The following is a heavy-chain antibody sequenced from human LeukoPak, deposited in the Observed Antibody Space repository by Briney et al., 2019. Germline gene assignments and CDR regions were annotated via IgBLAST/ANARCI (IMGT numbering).Heavy chain of an antibody. V-gene: IGHV3-53*01. CDR3: ARAFYFHSSAYYYFDY. J-gene: IGHJ4*02. CDR2: IYSGGST. Sequence: PGGSLRLSCAASGFIVSSNYMSWVRQAPGKGLEWVSVIYSGGSTYYADSVKGRFTISRDNSKNTLYLQMNSLSAEDTAVYYCARAFYFHSSAYYYFDYWGQGTLVTVSS. CDR1: GFIVSSNY. D-gene: IGHD3-22*01.